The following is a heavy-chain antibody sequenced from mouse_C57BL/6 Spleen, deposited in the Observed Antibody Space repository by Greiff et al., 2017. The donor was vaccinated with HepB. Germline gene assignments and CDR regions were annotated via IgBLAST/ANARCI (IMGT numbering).Heavy chain of an antibody. V-gene: IGHV1-42*01. D-gene: IGHD2-3*01. CDR3: ARGIYDGYLYAMDY. CDR1: GYSFTGYY. CDR2: INPSTGGT. J-gene: IGHJ4*01. Sequence: EVKLQESGPELVKPGASVKISCKASGYSFTGYYMNWVKQSPEKSLEWIGEINPSTGGTTYNQKFKAKATLTVDKSSSTAYMQLKSLTSEDSAVYYCARGIYDGYLYAMDYWGQGTSVTVSS.